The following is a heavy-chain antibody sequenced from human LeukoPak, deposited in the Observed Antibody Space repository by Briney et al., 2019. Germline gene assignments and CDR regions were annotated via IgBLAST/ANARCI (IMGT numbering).Heavy chain of an antibody. CDR2: MNHSGSA. D-gene: IGHD3-10*01. J-gene: IGHJ4*02. Sequence: SETLSLTCAVYGGSFSGYYWTWIRQPPGKGLEWIGEMNHSGSANYNPSLKSRVTISVDTSKNQCSLRLSSVTAADTAVYYCARDLGTIYGSGSYYDYWGQGTLVTVSS. V-gene: IGHV4-34*01. CDR1: GGSFSGYY. CDR3: ARDLGTIYGSGSYYDY.